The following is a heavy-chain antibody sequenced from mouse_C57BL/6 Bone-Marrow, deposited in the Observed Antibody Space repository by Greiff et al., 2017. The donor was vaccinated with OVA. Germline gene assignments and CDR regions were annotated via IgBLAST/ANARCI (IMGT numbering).Heavy chain of an antibody. CDR3: ARPSNWDEDDY. V-gene: IGHV5-17*01. D-gene: IGHD4-1*01. CDR1: GFTFSDYE. CDR2: ISSGSSTI. J-gene: IGHJ2*01. Sequence: EVKLVESGGGLVKPGGSLKLPCEASGFTFSDYEMHWVRQAPEKGLEWVAYISSGSSTIYYADTVKGRCTISRDNAKNTLFLQMTSLRAEDTAMYYCARPSNWDEDDYWGQGTTLTVSS.